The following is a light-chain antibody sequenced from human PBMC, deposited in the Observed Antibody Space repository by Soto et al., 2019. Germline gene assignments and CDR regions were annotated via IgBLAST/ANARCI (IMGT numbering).Light chain of an antibody. CDR1: QGISSY. V-gene: IGKV1-9*01. CDR3: QQLDSFPIT. J-gene: IGKJ5*01. CDR2: SAS. Sequence: DIQLTQSPSFLSASVGDRVTITCRASQGISSYSAWYQQKPGEAPKLLIYSASTLQTGVPSRFSGSGSGAEFTLSISSLQPEDFATYYCQQLDSFPITYSQGTRLEIK.